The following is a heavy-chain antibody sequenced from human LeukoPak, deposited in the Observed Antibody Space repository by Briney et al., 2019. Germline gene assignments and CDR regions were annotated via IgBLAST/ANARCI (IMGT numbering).Heavy chain of an antibody. J-gene: IGHJ5*02. CDR1: GGTFSSYA. Sequence: SVKVSCKASGGTFSSYAISWVRQAPGQGLEWMGGIIPIFGTANYAQKFQGRVTITADESTSTAYMELNSLRSEDTAVYYCATRQRVVAATVDWFDPWGQGTLVTVSS. D-gene: IGHD2-15*01. CDR2: IIPIFGTA. CDR3: ATRQRVVAATVDWFDP. V-gene: IGHV1-69*13.